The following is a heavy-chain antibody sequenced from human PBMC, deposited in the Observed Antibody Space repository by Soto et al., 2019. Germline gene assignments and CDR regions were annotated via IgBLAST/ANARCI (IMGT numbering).Heavy chain of an antibody. J-gene: IGHJ5*02. CDR2: TYYRSKWYN. D-gene: IGHD2-15*01. V-gene: IGHV6-1*01. CDR1: GDSVSSNSAA. CDR3: ARDIVVVVAATRVETWFDP. Sequence: PSHTLSLTCAISGDSVSSNSAAWNWIRQSPSRGLEWLGRTYYRSKWYNDYAVSVKSRITINPDTSKNQFSLQLNSVTPEDTAVYYCARDIVVVVAATRVETWFDPWGQGTLVTVSS.